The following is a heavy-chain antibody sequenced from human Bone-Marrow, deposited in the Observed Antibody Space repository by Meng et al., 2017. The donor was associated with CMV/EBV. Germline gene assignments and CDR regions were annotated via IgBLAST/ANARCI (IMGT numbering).Heavy chain of an antibody. CDR3: ARSPFWSGYYTPRVGYYYYGMDV. J-gene: IGHJ6*02. CDR2: TYYRSKWYN. D-gene: IGHD3-3*01. Sequence: SETLSLTCAISGDSVSSNSAAWNWIRQSPSSGLEWLGRTYYRSKWYNDYAVSVKSRITINPDTSKNQFSLQLNSVTPEDTAVYYCARSPFWSGYYTPRVGYYYYGMDVWGQGTTVTVSS. CDR1: GDSVSSNSAA. V-gene: IGHV6-1*01.